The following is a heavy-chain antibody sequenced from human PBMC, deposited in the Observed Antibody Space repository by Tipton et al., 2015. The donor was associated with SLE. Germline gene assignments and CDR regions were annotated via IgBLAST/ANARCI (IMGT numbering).Heavy chain of an antibody. CDR1: GGSMRSYY. V-gene: IGHV4-59*01. Sequence: TLSLTCTVSGGSMRSYYRSWVRQPPRKGLEWIGYIYYSGSTNYSPSPRSRVTISVDTSKNQFSLKLSSVTAADTAIYYCARLYYYDSSNYPPDAFDIWGQGTMVTVSS. D-gene: IGHD3-22*01. CDR3: ARLYYYDSSNYPPDAFDI. CDR2: IYYSGST. J-gene: IGHJ3*02.